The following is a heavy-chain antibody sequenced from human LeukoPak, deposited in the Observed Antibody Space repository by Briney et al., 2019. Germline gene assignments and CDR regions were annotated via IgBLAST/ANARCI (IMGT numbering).Heavy chain of an antibody. CDR2: MNPSGST. J-gene: IGHJ6*03. V-gene: IGHV4-34*01. CDR1: GGSFSGYY. D-gene: IGHD3-22*01. Sequence: SETLSLICAVYGGSFSGYYWTWIRQTPEKGLEWIGEMNPSGSTNYNPSLKSRVTISVDTSKNQFSLEVSSVTAADTAVYYCARGRQDVTMIVVVMTAVSYYLDVWGKGTTVTVS. CDR3: ARGRQDVTMIVVVMTAVSYYLDV.